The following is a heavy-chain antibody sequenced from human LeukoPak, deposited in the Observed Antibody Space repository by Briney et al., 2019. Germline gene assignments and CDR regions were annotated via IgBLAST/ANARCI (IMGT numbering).Heavy chain of an antibody. Sequence: GGSLRLSCTASGFTLSNSDMNWVRQAPGKGLEWVSAISGSGGSTYYADSVKGRFTISRDNSKNTLYLQMNSLRAEDTAVYYCAKPTNYYDSSGYYYFDYWGQGTLVTVSS. CDR2: ISGSGGST. CDR1: GFTLSNSD. J-gene: IGHJ4*02. D-gene: IGHD3-22*01. V-gene: IGHV3-23*01. CDR3: AKPTNYYDSSGYYYFDY.